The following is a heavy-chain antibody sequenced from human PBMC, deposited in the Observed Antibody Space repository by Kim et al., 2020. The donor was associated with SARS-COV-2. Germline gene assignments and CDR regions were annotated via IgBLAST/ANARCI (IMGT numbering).Heavy chain of an antibody. J-gene: IGHJ4*02. CDR3: GRGSLLGGDY. CDR2: LSGSGSAI. D-gene: IGHD1-26*01. V-gene: IGHV3-11*01. CDR1: GFTFSDFA. Sequence: GGSLRLSCAASGFTFSDFAMSWIRQAPGKGLEWLSYLSGSGSAIYYADSVKGRFTISRDNAKNSLYLQMNSLRVEDTAVYYCGRGSLLGGDYWGQGTLVTVSS.